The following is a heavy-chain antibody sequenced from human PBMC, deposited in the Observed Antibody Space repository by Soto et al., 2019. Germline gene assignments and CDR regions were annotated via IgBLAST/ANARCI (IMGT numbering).Heavy chain of an antibody. CDR3: ASRILVGTTPDAFDI. CDR2: IYPGDSDT. Sequence: GESLKISCQGSGYIFSIYWIGWVRQMPGKGLEWMGIIYPGDSDTRYSPSFQGQVTISADKSITTAYLQWSSLKASDTAIYYCASRILVGTTPDAFDIWGQGTMVTVSS. D-gene: IGHD1-26*01. J-gene: IGHJ3*02. V-gene: IGHV5-51*01. CDR1: GYIFSIYW.